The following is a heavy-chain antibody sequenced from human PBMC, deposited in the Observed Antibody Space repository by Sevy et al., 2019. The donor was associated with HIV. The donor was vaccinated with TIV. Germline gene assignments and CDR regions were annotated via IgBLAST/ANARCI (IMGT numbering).Heavy chain of an antibody. CDR1: GYSFTSYW. Sequence: GESLKISCKGSGYSFTSYWISWVRQMPGKGLEWMGRIDLSDSYTNYSPSFQGHVTISDDKSISTAYLQWGSLKASDTAMYYCARVRRWLQLGVDGFDIWGQGTMVTVSS. D-gene: IGHD5-12*01. CDR2: IDLSDSYT. J-gene: IGHJ3*02. CDR3: ARVRRWLQLGVDGFDI. V-gene: IGHV5-10-1*01.